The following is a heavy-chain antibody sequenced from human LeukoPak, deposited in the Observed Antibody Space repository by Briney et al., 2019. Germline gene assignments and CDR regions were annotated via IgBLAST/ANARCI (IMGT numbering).Heavy chain of an antibody. V-gene: IGHV3-64*01. CDR3: ARSRITMIVVVIPPDY. Sequence: GGSLRLSCAASGFTFSDYTMHWVRQAPGKGLEYVSAISSNGGSTYYANSVKGRFTISRDNSKNTLYLQLGSLRAEDMAVYYCARSRITMIVVVIPPDYWGQGTLVTVSS. J-gene: IGHJ4*02. CDR1: GFTFSDYT. CDR2: ISSNGGST. D-gene: IGHD3-22*01.